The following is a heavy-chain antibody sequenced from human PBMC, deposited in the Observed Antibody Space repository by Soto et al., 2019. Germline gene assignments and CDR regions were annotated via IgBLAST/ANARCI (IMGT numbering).Heavy chain of an antibody. CDR3: ARDQRSGWTDY. CDR1: GYAFTSYG. CDR2: ISAYNGNT. Sequence: ASVKVSCKASGYAFTSYGISWARQAPGQGLERMGWISAYNGNTNYAQKLQGRVTMTTDTSTSTAYMELRSLRSDDTAVYYCARDQRSGWTDYWGQGTLVTVSS. V-gene: IGHV1-18*01. J-gene: IGHJ4*02. D-gene: IGHD6-19*01.